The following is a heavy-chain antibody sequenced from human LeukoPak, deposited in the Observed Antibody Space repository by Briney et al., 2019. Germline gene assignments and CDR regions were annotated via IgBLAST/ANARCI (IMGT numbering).Heavy chain of an antibody. D-gene: IGHD2/OR15-2a*01. CDR1: GGTFISYT. CDR2: IIPILGIA. Sequence: ASVKVSCKASGGTFISYTISWVRQAPGQGLEWMGRIIPILGIANYAQKFQGRVTITADKSTSTAYMELSSLRSEDTAVYYCARVSPDGYFDYCGQGALVTVSS. V-gene: IGHV1-69*02. CDR3: ARVSPDGYFDY. J-gene: IGHJ4*02.